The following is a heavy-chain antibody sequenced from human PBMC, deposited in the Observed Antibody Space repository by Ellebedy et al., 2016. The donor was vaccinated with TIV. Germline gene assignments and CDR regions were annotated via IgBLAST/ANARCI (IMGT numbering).Heavy chain of an antibody. CDR3: ARLGTFVTLNYWYFDL. J-gene: IGHJ2*01. V-gene: IGHV3-11*01. CDR2: ISSSGSNV. D-gene: IGHD7-27*01. CDR1: GFHFSSYA. Sequence: GGSLRLSXAASGFHFSSYAMSWTRQAPGKGLEWVSYISSSGSNVYYADSVKGRFTISRDNAKNSLFLQMDSLRAEDTAIFYCARLGTFVTLNYWYFDLWGRGTLVTVSS.